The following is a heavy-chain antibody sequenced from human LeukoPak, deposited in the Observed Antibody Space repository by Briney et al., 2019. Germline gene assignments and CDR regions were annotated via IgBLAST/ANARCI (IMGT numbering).Heavy chain of an antibody. D-gene: IGHD2-2*01. J-gene: IGHJ6*03. CDR1: GFTFSSYA. Sequence: GGSLRLSCAASGFTFSSYAMGWVRQAPGKGLEWVSAIGGSGGSTYYADSVKGRFTISRDNSKNTLYLQMNSLRAEDTAVYYCAKALTKATDYMDVWGKGTTVTVSS. V-gene: IGHV3-23*01. CDR2: IGGSGGST. CDR3: AKALTKATDYMDV.